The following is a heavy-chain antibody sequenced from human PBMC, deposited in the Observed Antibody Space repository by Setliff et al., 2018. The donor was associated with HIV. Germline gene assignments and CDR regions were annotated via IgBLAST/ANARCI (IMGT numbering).Heavy chain of an antibody. D-gene: IGHD3-10*01. CDR3: AAKPMIRGRPFAF. Sequence: PSETLSLTCAVYGPSFSGYYWNWIRQFPGKSLEWIGEINHSGTTNYSPSFKSRLNISVDVSKNQFSLRLASLSAADTAAYFCAAKPMIRGRPFAFWGQATLVTV. J-gene: IGHJ4*02. V-gene: IGHV4-34*01. CDR2: INHSGTT. CDR1: GPSFSGYY.